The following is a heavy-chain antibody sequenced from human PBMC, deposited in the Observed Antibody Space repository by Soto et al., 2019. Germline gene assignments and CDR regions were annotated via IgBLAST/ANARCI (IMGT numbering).Heavy chain of an antibody. CDR2: IIPIFGTA. V-gene: IGHV1-69*13. J-gene: IGHJ6*02. CDR1: GGTFSSYA. Sequence: SVKVSCKASGGTFSSYAISWVRQAPGQGLEWMGGIIPIFGTANYAQKFQGRVTITADESTSTAYMELSSLRPEDTAVYYCARDPPMFRGMDVWGQGTTVTVSS. D-gene: IGHD3-10*01. CDR3: ARDPPMFRGMDV.